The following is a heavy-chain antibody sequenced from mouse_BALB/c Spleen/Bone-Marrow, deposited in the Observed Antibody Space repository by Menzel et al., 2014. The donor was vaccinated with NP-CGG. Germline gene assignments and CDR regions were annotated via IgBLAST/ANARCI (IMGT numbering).Heavy chain of an antibody. CDR3: ARDVGNYVRFAY. CDR2: IRNKANGYTT. V-gene: IGHV7-3*02. CDR1: GFTFTDYY. D-gene: IGHD2-1*01. J-gene: IGHJ3*01. Sequence: EVMLVESGGGLVQPGGSLRLSCATSGFTFTDYYMSWVRQPPGKALEWLGFIRNKANGYTTEYGASVKGRFTISRDNSQSILYLQMNTLRAEDSATYYCARDVGNYVRFAYWGQGTLVTVSA.